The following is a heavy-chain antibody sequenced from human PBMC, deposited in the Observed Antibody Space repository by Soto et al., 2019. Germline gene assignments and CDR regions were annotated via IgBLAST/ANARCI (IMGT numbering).Heavy chain of an antibody. J-gene: IGHJ5*02. CDR1: GGTLSSYT. CDR2: IIPILGIA. D-gene: IGHD1-7*01. Sequence: GASVKVSCKASGGTLSSYTISWVRQAPGQGLEWMGRIIPILGIANYAQKFQGRVTITADKSTSTAYMELSSLRSEDTAVYYCARDPLELRDCNWFDPWGQGTLVTVSS. V-gene: IGHV1-69*04. CDR3: ARDPLELRDCNWFDP.